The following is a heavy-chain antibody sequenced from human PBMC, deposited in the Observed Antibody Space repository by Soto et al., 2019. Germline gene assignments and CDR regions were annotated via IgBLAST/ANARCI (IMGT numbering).Heavy chain of an antibody. Sequence: LGEPQRNSCKGSGYSFTSYWIGWVRQMPGKGLEWMGIIYPGDSDTRYSPSFQGQVTISADKSISTAYLQWSSLKASDTAMYYCARLSTFGGLDAFDIWGQGTMVTVSS. V-gene: IGHV5-51*01. J-gene: IGHJ3*02. D-gene: IGHD3-16*01. CDR3: ARLSTFGGLDAFDI. CDR1: GYSFTSYW. CDR2: IYPGDSDT.